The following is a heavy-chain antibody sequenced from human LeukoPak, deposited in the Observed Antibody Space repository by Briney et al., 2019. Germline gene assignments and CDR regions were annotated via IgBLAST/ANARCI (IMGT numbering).Heavy chain of an antibody. CDR3: AMTGPYYYDSSGSGDY. CDR1: GYTFTGYY. V-gene: IGHV1-18*04. D-gene: IGHD3-22*01. CDR2: ISAYNGNT. Sequence: ASVKVSCKASGYTFTGYYMHWVRQAPGQGLEWMGWISAYNGNTNYAQRLQGRVTMTTDTSTSTAYMELRSLRSDDTAVYYCAMTGPYYYDSSGSGDYWGQGTLVTVSS. J-gene: IGHJ4*02.